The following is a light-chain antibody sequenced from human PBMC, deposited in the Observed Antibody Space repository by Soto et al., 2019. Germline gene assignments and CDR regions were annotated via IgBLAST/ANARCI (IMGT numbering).Light chain of an antibody. J-gene: IGLJ1*01. CDR1: SSNIGSNY. Sequence: QSMLTQPPSASGTPGQRVTISCSGSSSNIGSNYVYWYQQLPGTAPKLLIYRNNQRPSGVPDRFSGSKSGTSASLAISGLRSEDEADYYCAAWDDSLSVYVFGTGTKLTVL. V-gene: IGLV1-47*01. CDR2: RNN. CDR3: AAWDDSLSVYV.